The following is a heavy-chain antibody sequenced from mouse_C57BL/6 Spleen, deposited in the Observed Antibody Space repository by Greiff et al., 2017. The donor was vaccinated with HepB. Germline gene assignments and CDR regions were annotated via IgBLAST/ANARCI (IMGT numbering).Heavy chain of an antibody. D-gene: IGHD1-1*01. CDR2: IDPSDSYT. J-gene: IGHJ3*01. V-gene: IGHV1-69*01. CDR1: GYTFTSYW. Sequence: QVQLQQPGAELVMPGASVKLSCKASGYTFTSYWMHWVKQRPGQGLEWIGEIDPSDSYTNYNQKFKGKSTLTVDKSSSTAYMQLSSLTSEDSAVYYCARVGVMSRQFAYWGQGTLVTVSA. CDR3: ARVGVMSRQFAY.